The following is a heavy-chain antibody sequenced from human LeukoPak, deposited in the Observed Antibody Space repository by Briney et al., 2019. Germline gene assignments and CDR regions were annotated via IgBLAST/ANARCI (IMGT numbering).Heavy chain of an antibody. CDR3: ARDATIAAAGTVDP. CDR1: GYTFTSYG. D-gene: IGHD6-13*01. V-gene: IGHV1-18*01. CDR2: ISAYNGNT. Sequence: ASVKVSCKASGYTFTSYGISWVRQAPGQGLEWMGWISAYNGNTNYAQKLQGRVTMTTDTSTSTAYMELRSLGSDDTAVYYCARDATIAAAGTVDPWGQGTLVTVSS. J-gene: IGHJ5*02.